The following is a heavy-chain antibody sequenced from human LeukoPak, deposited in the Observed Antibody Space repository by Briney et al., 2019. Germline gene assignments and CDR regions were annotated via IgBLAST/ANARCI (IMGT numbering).Heavy chain of an antibody. J-gene: IGHJ4*02. Sequence: SETLSLTCAVYGGSFSGYYWSWIRQPPGKGLEWIGEINHSGSTNYNPSLKSRVTISVDTSKNQFSLKLSSVTAADTAVYYCAREYYDILTGYYQFDYWGQGTLVTVSS. CDR1: GGSFSGYY. V-gene: IGHV4-34*01. CDR2: INHSGST. D-gene: IGHD3-9*01. CDR3: AREYYDILTGYYQFDY.